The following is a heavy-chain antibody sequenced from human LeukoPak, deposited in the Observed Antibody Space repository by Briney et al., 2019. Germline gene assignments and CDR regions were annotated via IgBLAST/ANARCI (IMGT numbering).Heavy chain of an antibody. Sequence: ASVKVSCKASGYTFTSYAMHWVRQAPGQRLEWMGWINTGNGNTQYSQKFQGRVTITRDTSASTAHMELSSLRSEDTAVYYCARDRGVIPAAQTILNWFDPWGQGTLVTVSS. CDR3: ARDRGVIPAAQTILNWFDP. CDR1: GYTFTSYA. J-gene: IGHJ5*02. V-gene: IGHV1-3*04. D-gene: IGHD2-2*01. CDR2: INTGNGNT.